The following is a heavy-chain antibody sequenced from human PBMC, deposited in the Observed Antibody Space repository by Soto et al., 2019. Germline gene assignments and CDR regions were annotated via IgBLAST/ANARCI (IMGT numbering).Heavy chain of an antibody. J-gene: IGHJ5*02. CDR1: GGSISSSSFH. CDR3: ARRERAAGTDCWFHP. V-gene: IGHV4-39*01. D-gene: IGHD6-13*01. CDR2: IYYSGST. Sequence: SETLSLTCTVSGGSISSSSFHWGWIRQPPGKGLEWIGSIYYSGSTYYSPSLKSRVTISVDTSKNQFSLKLSSVTAADTAVYYCARRERAAGTDCWFHPWGKGTLVT.